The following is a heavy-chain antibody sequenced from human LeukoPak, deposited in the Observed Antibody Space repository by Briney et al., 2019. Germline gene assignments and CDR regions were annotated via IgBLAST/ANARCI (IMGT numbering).Heavy chain of an antibody. V-gene: IGHV3-53*01. Sequence: GGSLRLSCAVSGFTVSITYMSWVRQAPGKGLEWVSVIYSGGNTYYADSVKGRFTISRDNSKNTVYLQMNSLRAEDTAVYYCARGETSSYDYWGQGTLVTVSS. CDR2: IYSGGNT. D-gene: IGHD2-2*01. J-gene: IGHJ4*02. CDR3: ARGETSSYDY. CDR1: GFTVSITY.